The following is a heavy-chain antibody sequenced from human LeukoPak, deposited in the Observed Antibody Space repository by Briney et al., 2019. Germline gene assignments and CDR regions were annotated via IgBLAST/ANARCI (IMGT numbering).Heavy chain of an antibody. CDR2: IKQDGSEK. V-gene: IGHV3-7*01. CDR1: GFTFSTYW. CDR3: ARSAGWIEQQLDS. J-gene: IGHJ4*02. Sequence: PGGSLRLSCAASGFTFSTYWMSWVRQAPGKGVEWAANIKQDGSEKYYVDSVKGRFTISRDNAKKSLYLQMNSLRAEDTAVYYCARSAGWIEQQLDSWGQGTLVTVSS. D-gene: IGHD6-13*01.